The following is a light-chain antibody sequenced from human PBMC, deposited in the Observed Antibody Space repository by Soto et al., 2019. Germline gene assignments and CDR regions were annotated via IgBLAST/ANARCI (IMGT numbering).Light chain of an antibody. CDR3: QQYDSYSWT. CDR1: QSVSNW. J-gene: IGKJ1*01. V-gene: IGKV1-5*01. Sequence: DIQMTQSPSTLSASVGERVTITCRASQSVSNWLAWYQQKPGKAPNPLIYDVSSLESGVPSRFSGSGSGTEFILTISSLQPDDFATYYCQQYDSYSWTFGQGTKVDIK. CDR2: DVS.